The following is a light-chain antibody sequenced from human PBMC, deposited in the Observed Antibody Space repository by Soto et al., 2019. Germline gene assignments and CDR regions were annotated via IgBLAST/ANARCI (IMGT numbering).Light chain of an antibody. CDR1: QGIRND. CDR3: LQHYRDPRT. CDR2: AAS. Sequence: DIQVTQSASSLSASVGDRVTITCRASQGIRNDLSWYQQKPGNAPKRLIYAASSLHRGVPSRFSGSASGTEFTLAISGRQPADFATDYCLQHYRDPRTFGQGTKVDI. J-gene: IGKJ1*01. V-gene: IGKV1-17*01.